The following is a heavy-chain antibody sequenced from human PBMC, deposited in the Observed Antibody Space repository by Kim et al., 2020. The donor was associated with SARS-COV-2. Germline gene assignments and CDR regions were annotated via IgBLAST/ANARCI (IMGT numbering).Heavy chain of an antibody. D-gene: IGHD6-13*01. CDR2: ISAYNGNT. CDR1: GYTFTSYG. Sequence: ASVKVSCKASGYTFTSYGISWVRQAPGQGLEWMGWISAYNGNTNYAQKLQGRVTMTTDTSTSTAYMELRSLRSDDTAVYYCARDSDSSSWYPPYYYYYGMDVWGQGTTVTVSS. CDR3: ARDSDSSSWYPPYYYYYGMDV. V-gene: IGHV1-18*04. J-gene: IGHJ6*02.